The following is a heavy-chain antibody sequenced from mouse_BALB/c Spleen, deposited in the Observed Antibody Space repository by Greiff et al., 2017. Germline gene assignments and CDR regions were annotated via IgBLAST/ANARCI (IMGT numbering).Heavy chain of an antibody. D-gene: IGHD4-1*01. CDR1: GYTFSSYW. CDR2: ILPGSGST. V-gene: IGHV1-9*01. Sequence: VQLQQSGAELMKPGASVKISCKATGYTFSSYWIEWVKQRPGHGLEWIGEILPGSGSTNYNEKFKGKATFTADTSSNTAYMQLSSLTSEDSAVYYCARWERGYAMDYWGQGTSVTVSS. CDR3: ARWERGYAMDY. J-gene: IGHJ4*01.